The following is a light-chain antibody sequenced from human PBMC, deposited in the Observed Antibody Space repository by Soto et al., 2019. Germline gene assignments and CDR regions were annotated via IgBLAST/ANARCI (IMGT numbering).Light chain of an antibody. CDR3: QQYNTYSLT. J-gene: IGKJ1*01. V-gene: IGKV1-5*01. CDR1: QSVSGW. CDR2: DAS. Sequence: DIQMTQSPSTLSASVGYTFTVTCRASQSVSGWLAWYQQKPGEAPKLLIYDASSLESGVPSRFSGSGSGTEFTLTINSLQPDDFATYYCQQYNTYSLTFGQGTTVDIK.